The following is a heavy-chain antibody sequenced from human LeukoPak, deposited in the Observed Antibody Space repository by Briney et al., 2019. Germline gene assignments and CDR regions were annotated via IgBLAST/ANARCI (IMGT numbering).Heavy chain of an antibody. Sequence: SETLSLTCTVSGASISSSSYYWGWIRQPPGKGLEWIGSISYSGSTYYNPSLKSRVTISVDASKNQFSLGLTSVTAAETAVYYCARHLPNGGSGAGFDYWGQGTLVTVSS. CDR1: GASISSSSYY. J-gene: IGHJ4*02. CDR3: ARHLPNGGSGAGFDY. D-gene: IGHD7-27*01. CDR2: ISYSGST. V-gene: IGHV4-39*01.